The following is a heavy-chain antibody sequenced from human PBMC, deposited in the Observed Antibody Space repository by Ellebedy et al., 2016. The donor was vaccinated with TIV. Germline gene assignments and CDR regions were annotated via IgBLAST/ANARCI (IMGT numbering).Heavy chain of an antibody. V-gene: IGHV3-48*01. Sequence: PGGSLRLSCAGSGFNLGAYSINWVRQAPGKGLEWLSYIAGRTSLIYYADSVKGRFTISRDNSKNTLDLQMNSLRAEDTAVYYCARDPVGVGTAFDIWGQGTMVTVSS. CDR2: IAGRTSLI. CDR1: GFNLGAYS. D-gene: IGHD4-23*01. CDR3: ARDPVGVGTAFDI. J-gene: IGHJ3*02.